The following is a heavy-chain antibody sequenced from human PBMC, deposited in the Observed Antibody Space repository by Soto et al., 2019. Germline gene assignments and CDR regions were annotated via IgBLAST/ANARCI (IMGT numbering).Heavy chain of an antibody. CDR3: ARSYRGGDYHFGF. Sequence: EVQLLESGGGLVQPGGSLRLSCAASGFTFSTYTMSWVRQAPGKGLEWVAAISGSGDSTSYADSVKGRFTISRDNSKTTLYLQMNSMRAEDKAIYYCARSYRGGDYHFGFWGQGTLVTVSS. V-gene: IGHV3-23*01. CDR1: GFTFSTYT. J-gene: IGHJ4*02. CDR2: ISGSGDST. D-gene: IGHD4-17*01.